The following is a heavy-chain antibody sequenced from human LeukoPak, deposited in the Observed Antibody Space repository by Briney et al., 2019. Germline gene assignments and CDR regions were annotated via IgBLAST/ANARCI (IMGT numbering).Heavy chain of an antibody. D-gene: IGHD4/OR15-4a*01. CDR2: ISSSISTM. J-gene: IGHJ5*02. V-gene: IGHV3-48*01. Sequence: GGSLRLSCAASGFTFSTYSMNWVRQAPGKGLEWVSYISSSISTMYYADSVEGRFTISRDNAKTSLYLQMNSLRAEDTAVYYCARVPANLDWFDPWGQGTLVTVSS. CDR3: ARVPANLDWFDP. CDR1: GFTFSTYS.